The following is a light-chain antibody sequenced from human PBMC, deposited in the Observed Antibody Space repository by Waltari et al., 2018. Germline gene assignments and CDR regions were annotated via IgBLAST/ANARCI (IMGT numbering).Light chain of an antibody. CDR3: QQRTDWPLT. CDR2: DAS. J-gene: IGKJ4*01. V-gene: IGKV3-11*01. Sequence: ELVLTQSTATLSLSLGERATLSCRASQSVSSYLAWYQQKPGQAPRLLIYDASNRTTGIPGRFSGSGSGTDFTLTISSLEPEDFAVYYCQQRTDWPLTFGGGTKVEIK. CDR1: QSVSSY.